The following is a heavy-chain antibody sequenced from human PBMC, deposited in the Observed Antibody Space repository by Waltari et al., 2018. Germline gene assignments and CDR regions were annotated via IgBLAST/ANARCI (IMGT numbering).Heavy chain of an antibody. D-gene: IGHD4-17*01. CDR3: ARRGGREVTTRDWFDP. V-gene: IGHV4-39*01. CDR2: ISYSGTT. CDR1: GGSISSSSYY. J-gene: IGHJ5*02. Sequence: QLQLQESGPGLVKPSETLSLTCTVSGGSISSSSYYWGWIRKPPGKGLEWIGTISYSGTTYYNPSLKSRVTISLDTSKNQFSLKLNSVTAADTAVYYCARRGGREVTTRDWFDPWGQGILVTVSS.